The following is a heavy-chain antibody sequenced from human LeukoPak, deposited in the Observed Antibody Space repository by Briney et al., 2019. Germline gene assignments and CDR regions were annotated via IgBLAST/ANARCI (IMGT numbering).Heavy chain of an antibody. Sequence: ASVKVSCKASGYTFTGYYMHWVRQAPGQGLEWMGWINPNSGGTNYAQKFQGWVTMTRDTSISTAYMELSRLRSDDTAVYYCARHQNSLRAPEKYYDFWSGYRPLYYYYMDVWGKGTTVTVSS. CDR2: INPNSGGT. J-gene: IGHJ6*03. CDR3: ARHQNSLRAPEKYYDFWSGYRPLYYYYMDV. V-gene: IGHV1-2*04. D-gene: IGHD3-3*01. CDR1: GYTFTGYY.